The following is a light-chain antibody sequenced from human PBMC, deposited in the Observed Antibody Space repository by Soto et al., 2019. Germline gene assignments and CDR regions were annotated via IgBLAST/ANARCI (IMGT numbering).Light chain of an antibody. J-gene: IGLJ1*01. CDR3: CSFTTSTTLYV. CDR1: SSDVGAYNY. Sequence: QSALTQPPSASGSPGQSVTISCTGSSSDVGAYNYVSWYQQHPGKAPKLVIYEVSNRPSGVSDRFSGSKSGNTASLIISGLQAEDEADYYCCSFTTSTTLYVFGTGTKLTVL. CDR2: EVS. V-gene: IGLV2-14*01.